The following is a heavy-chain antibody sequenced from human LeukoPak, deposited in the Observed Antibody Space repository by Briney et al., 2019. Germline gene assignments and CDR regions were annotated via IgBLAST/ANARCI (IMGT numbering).Heavy chain of an antibody. D-gene: IGHD6-19*01. CDR3: ARDQAVAGTRWFDP. V-gene: IGHV1-46*01. CDR2: INPSGGST. Sequence: ASVKVSCKASGYTFTSYYMHWVRQAPGQGFEWMGLINPSGGSTSYAQKFQGRVTMTRDMSTSTVYMELSSLRSEDTAVYYCARDQAVAGTRWFDPWCQGTLVTVSS. J-gene: IGHJ5*02. CDR1: GYTFTSYY.